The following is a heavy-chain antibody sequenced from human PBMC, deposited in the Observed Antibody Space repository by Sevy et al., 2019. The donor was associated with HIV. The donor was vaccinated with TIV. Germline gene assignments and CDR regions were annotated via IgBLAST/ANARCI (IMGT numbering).Heavy chain of an antibody. Sequence: SETLSLTCTVSGGSISSGNYLWSRIRQTPGKGLEWIGTVHYSGRTYYNPSLKSRVTISEDTSKNQFSLNLNSVTAADTAVYFCARNFDYWGQGTLVTVSS. V-gene: IGHV4-39*01. CDR2: VHYSGRT. CDR1: GGSISSGNYL. CDR3: ARNFDY. J-gene: IGHJ4*02.